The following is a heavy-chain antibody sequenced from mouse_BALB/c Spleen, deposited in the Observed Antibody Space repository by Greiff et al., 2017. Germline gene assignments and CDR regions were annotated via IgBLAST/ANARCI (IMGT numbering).Heavy chain of an antibody. CDR1: GYTFTSYW. D-gene: IGHD5-5*01. J-gene: IGHJ4*01. V-gene: IGHV1S81*02. CDR3: SRTYLGDAMDY. Sequence: VQLQQPGAELVKPGASVKLSCKASGYTFTSYWMHWVKQRPGQGLEWIGEINPSNGRTNYNEKFKSKATLTVDKSSSTAYMQLSSLTSEDSAVYYCSRTYLGDAMDYWGQGTSVTVSS. CDR2: INPSNGRT.